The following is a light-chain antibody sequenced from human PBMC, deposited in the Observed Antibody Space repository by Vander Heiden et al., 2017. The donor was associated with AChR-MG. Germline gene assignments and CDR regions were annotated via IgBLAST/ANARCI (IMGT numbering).Light chain of an antibody. CDR2: GKN. V-gene: IGLV3-19*01. Sequence: SSELTQDPAVSVALGQTVGITCQGDSLRTYYASWYQQKPGQAPVLVIYGKNNRPSGIPDRFSGSSSGNTASLTITGAQAEDEADYYCDSRDSSGNHLGVFGGGTKLTVL. J-gene: IGLJ3*02. CDR3: DSRDSSGNHLGV. CDR1: SLRTYY.